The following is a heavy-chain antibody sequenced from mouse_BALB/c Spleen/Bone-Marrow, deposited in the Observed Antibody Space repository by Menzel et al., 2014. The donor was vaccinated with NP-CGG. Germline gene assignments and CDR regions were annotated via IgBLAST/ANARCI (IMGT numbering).Heavy chain of an antibody. J-gene: IGHJ2*01. Sequence: EVKLVESGGGLVQPGGSLRLSCATSGFTFSDFYMEWVRQPPGKRLEWIAASRNKANDYTTEYSASVKGRFIVSRDTSQSILYPQMNALRAEDTAIYYCARANWDYFDYWGQGTTLTVSS. CDR1: GFTFSDFY. V-gene: IGHV7-1*02. CDR2: SRNKANDYTT. CDR3: ARANWDYFDY. D-gene: IGHD4-1*01.